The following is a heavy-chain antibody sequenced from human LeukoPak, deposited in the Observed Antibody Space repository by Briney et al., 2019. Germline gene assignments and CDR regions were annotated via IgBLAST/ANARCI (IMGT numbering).Heavy chain of an antibody. J-gene: IGHJ3*02. CDR2: ISSSSSAI. CDR3: AKDGDWTFDI. Sequence: GGSLRLSCAASGFTFSSYSMNWVRQAPGKGLEWVSYISSSSSAIYYADSVKGRFTISGDDSMDTAYLQMNSLKTEDTAIYYCAKDGDWTFDIWGQGTMVTVSS. CDR1: GFTFSSYS. V-gene: IGHV3-48*01. D-gene: IGHD2-21*02.